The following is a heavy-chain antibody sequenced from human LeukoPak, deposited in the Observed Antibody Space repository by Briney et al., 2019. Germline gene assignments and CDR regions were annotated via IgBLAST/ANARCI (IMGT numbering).Heavy chain of an antibody. J-gene: IGHJ5*02. D-gene: IGHD4-23*01. Sequence: ASETLSLTCTVSGGSISSGDYYWSWIRQPPGKGLEWIGYIYYSGSTYYNPSLKSRATISVDTSKNQFSLNLSSVTAADTAVYYCARLGGGNSASWFDPWGQGTLVTVSS. CDR2: IYYSGST. V-gene: IGHV4-30-4*01. CDR3: ARLGGGNSASWFDP. CDR1: GGSISSGDYY.